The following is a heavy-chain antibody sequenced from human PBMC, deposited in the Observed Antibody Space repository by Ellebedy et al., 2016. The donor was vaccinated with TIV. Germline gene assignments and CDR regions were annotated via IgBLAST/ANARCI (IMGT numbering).Heavy chain of an antibody. CDR2: IDPRDSYS. CDR3: ARRAGSSLRNGMDV. D-gene: IGHD3-10*01. Sequence: GESLKISCKASGYSFTSDWITWVRQKPGKGLEWMGRIDPRDSYSNYNPSFQGHVTISVDKSLSTAYLQWSSLEASDTARYFCARRAGSSLRNGMDVWGQGTTVTVSS. CDR1: GYSFTSDW. J-gene: IGHJ6*02. V-gene: IGHV5-10-1*01.